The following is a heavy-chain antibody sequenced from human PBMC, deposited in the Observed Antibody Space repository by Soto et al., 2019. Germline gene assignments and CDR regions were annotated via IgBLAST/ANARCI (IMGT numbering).Heavy chain of an antibody. CDR3: APDIVVVVAATPRRDY. V-gene: IGHV3-23*01. Sequence: GGSLRLSCAASGFTFSSYAMSWVRQAPGKGLEWVSAISGSGGSTYYADSVKGRFTISRDNSKNTLYLQMNSLRAEDTAVYYCAPDIVVVVAATPRRDYWGQGTLVTVSS. D-gene: IGHD2-15*01. CDR2: ISGSGGST. J-gene: IGHJ4*02. CDR1: GFTFSSYA.